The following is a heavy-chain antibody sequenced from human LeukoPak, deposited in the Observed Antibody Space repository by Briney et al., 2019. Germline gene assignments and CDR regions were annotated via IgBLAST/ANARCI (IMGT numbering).Heavy chain of an antibody. Sequence: PSETLSLTCTVSGGSISSSGYYWGWIRQPPGKGLEWIGNIFYSGTTYYNPSLKSRFTVSVDTSKNQFSLKVNSVTAADTAVYYCARERGPLRFLEWLLSFDYWGQGTLVTVSS. J-gene: IGHJ4*02. V-gene: IGHV4-39*02. CDR1: GGSISSSGYY. CDR3: ARERGPLRFLEWLLSFDY. CDR2: IFYSGTT. D-gene: IGHD3-3*01.